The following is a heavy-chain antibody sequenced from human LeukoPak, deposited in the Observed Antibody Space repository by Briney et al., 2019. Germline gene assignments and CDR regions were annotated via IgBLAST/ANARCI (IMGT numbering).Heavy chain of an antibody. D-gene: IGHD2-15*01. CDR3: ARLTAGVVAATELDY. V-gene: IGHV4-34*01. Sequence: PSETLSLTCAVYGGSFSGYYWSWIRQPPGKGLEWIGEINHSGGTNYNPSLKSRVTISVDTSKNQFSLKLSSVTAADTAVYYCARLTAGVVAATELDYWGQGTLVTVSS. CDR1: GGSFSGYY. J-gene: IGHJ4*02. CDR2: INHSGGT.